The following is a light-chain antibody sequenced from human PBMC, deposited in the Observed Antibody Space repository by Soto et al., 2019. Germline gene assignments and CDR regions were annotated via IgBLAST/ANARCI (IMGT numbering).Light chain of an antibody. CDR1: ENIYTN. Sequence: EIVMTQSPATLSVSPGERATLSCRASENIYTNLAWYQQKPGQAPRLLFYGASTRATGLPDRFSGTGSGTEFTLTINSMQAEESAVYYCQQYYNWHRTFGQGKRLEI. CDR3: QQYYNWHRT. J-gene: IGKJ5*01. CDR2: GAS. V-gene: IGKV3-15*01.